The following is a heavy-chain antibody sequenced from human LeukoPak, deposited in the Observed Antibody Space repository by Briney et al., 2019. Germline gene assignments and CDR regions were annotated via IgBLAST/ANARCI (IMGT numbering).Heavy chain of an antibody. CDR1: GGTFSSYA. V-gene: IGHV1-69*13. D-gene: IGHD3-3*01. CDR3: ARDGNDYDFWSGSNYFDY. Sequence: GASVKVSCKASGGTFSSYAISWVRQAPGQGLEWMGGIIPIFGTANYAQKFQGRVTITADESTSTAYMELSSLRSEDTAVYYCARDGNDYDFWSGSNYFDYWGQGTLVTVSS. J-gene: IGHJ4*02. CDR2: IIPIFGTA.